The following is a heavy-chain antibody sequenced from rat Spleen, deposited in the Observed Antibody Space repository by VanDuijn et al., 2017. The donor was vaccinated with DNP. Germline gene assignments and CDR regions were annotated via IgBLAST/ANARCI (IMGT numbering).Heavy chain of an antibody. CDR3: ARSELAYFAY. Sequence: EVQLAETGGGLVQPGKSLKLSCVASGFTFNNYWMAWIRQVPGKGLEWVASITTNGGSTYYPDSVKGRFTISRDNVKNTLYLQMNSLRSEDTATYYCARSELAYFAYWGQGVMVTVSS. V-gene: IGHV5-31*01. CDR1: GFTFNNYW. CDR2: ITTNGGST. J-gene: IGHJ2*01.